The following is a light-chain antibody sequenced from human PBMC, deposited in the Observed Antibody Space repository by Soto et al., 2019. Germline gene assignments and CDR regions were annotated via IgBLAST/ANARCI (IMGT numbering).Light chain of an antibody. Sequence: QSVRTQPASVSDSPGQSITISCIGTSSDIGAFNHVSWHQQHPGKAPKLIIYDVINRPSGVSNRFSGSKTGNTASLIISGLQAEDEADYYCSSYTSSSSYVFGSGTKVTVL. CDR2: DVI. J-gene: IGLJ1*01. V-gene: IGLV2-14*03. CDR1: SSDIGAFNH. CDR3: SSYTSSSSYV.